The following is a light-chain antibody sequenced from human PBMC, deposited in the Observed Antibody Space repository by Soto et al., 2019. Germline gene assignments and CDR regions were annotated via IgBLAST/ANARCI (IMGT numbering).Light chain of an antibody. CDR1: QSVSSN. J-gene: IGKJ1*01. CDR3: QQYNNWPRT. Sequence: ESVLTQSPATLSVSPGERATLSCRASQSVSSNLAWYQQKPGQAPRLLIYGASTRATGIPARFSGSGSGTEFTLSFSSLQSEDFAVYYCQQYNNWPRTFGQGTKV. V-gene: IGKV3-15*01. CDR2: GAS.